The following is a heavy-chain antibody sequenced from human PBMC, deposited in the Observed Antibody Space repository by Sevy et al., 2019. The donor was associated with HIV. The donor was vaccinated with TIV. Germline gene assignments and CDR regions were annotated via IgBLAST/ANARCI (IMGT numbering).Heavy chain of an antibody. CDR3: AREPPYDILTGFYPANKRNNLDF. V-gene: IGHV1-18*01. J-gene: IGHJ4*02. CDR1: GYAFSGFG. D-gene: IGHD3-9*01. CDR2: ISAYNGNI. Sequence: ASLKVSCKASGYAFSGFGISWVRQAPGQGLEWMGWISAYNGNIQLAQKFQGRFTLTTDTSTDTAYMELSSLRSDDTAVYYCAREPPYDILTGFYPANKRNNLDFWGQGTLVTVSS.